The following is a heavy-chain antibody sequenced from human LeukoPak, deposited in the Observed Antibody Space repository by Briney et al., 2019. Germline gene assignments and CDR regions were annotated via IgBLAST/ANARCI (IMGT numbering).Heavy chain of an antibody. CDR2: ISSSSSYI. J-gene: IGHJ3*02. CDR3: ARCRTIRDAFDI. V-gene: IGHV3-21*01. D-gene: IGHD2-21*01. Sequence: GGSLRLSCVASGFTFTNAWMNWVRQAPGKGLEWVSSISSSSSYIYYADSVKGRFTISRDNAKNSLYLQMNSLRAEDTAVYYCARCRTIRDAFDIWGQGTMVTVSS. CDR1: GFTFTNAW.